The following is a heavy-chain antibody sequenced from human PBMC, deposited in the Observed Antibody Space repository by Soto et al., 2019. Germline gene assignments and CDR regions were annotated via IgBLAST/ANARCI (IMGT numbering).Heavy chain of an antibody. V-gene: IGHV3-23*01. CDR1: GFTLSSFA. CDR3: TRGGPSSSSKSFDY. CDR2: IRGSGGYT. J-gene: IGHJ4*02. D-gene: IGHD6-6*01. Sequence: GGSLRLSCATSGFTLSSFAMNWVRQAPGKGLEWVSTIRGSGGYTYYADFVKGRFTISRDTSENTLYLQMNSLGAEDTALYYCTRGGPSSSSKSFDYWGQGTLVTVSS.